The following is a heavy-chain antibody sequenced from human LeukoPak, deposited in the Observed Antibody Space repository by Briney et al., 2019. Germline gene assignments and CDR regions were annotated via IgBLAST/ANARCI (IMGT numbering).Heavy chain of an antibody. CDR2: ISGSGGST. CDR3: AKDGLRFLEWLAPYYYYYMDV. D-gene: IGHD3-3*01. J-gene: IGHJ6*03. V-gene: IGHV3-23*01. Sequence: GGSLRLSCAASGFTFSSYAMSWVRQAPGKGLEWVSAISGSGGSTYYADSVKGRFTISRNNSKNTLYLQMNSLRAEDTAVYYCAKDGLRFLEWLAPYYYYYMDVWGKGTTVTVSS. CDR1: GFTFSSYA.